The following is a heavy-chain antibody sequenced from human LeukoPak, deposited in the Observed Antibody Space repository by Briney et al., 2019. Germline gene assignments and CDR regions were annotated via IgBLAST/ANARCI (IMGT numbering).Heavy chain of an antibody. CDR3: AKDPPVYCSSTSCFDY. CDR1: GFTFSSYC. Sequence: GGSLRLSCAASGFTFSSYCMHWVRQAPGKGLEWVAVISYDGSNKYYADSVKGRFTISRDNSKNTLYLQMNSLRAEDTAVYYCAKDPPVYCSSTSCFDYWGQGTLVTVSS. V-gene: IGHV3-30*18. D-gene: IGHD2-2*01. CDR2: ISYDGSNK. J-gene: IGHJ4*02.